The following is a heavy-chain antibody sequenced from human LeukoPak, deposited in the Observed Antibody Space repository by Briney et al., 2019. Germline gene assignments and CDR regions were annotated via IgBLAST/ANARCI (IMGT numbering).Heavy chain of an antibody. D-gene: IGHD2-15*01. J-gene: IGHJ2*01. CDR2: INHSGST. V-gene: IGHV4-34*01. CDR1: GGSFSGYY. Sequence: SETLSLTCAVYGGSFSGYYWSWIRQPPGKGLEWIGEINHSGSTNYNPSLKSRVTISVDTSKNQFSLKLSSVTAADTAVYYCARRPGFGSLQYFDLWGRGTLVTVSS. CDR3: ARRPGFGSLQYFDL.